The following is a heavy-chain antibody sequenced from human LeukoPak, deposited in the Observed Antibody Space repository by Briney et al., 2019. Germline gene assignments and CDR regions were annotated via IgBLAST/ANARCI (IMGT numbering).Heavy chain of an antibody. D-gene: IGHD2-2*01. CDR1: GFTFSGFA. CDR3: ARGVGVPPKLDY. CDR2: IRSKANSYAT. V-gene: IGHV3-73*01. Sequence: GGSLRLSCAASGFTFSGFAMHWVRQASGKGLEWVGRIRSKANSYATAYGASVKGRFTISRDDSKNTADLQMNSLKTEDTAVYYCARGVGVPPKLDYWGQGTLVTVSS. J-gene: IGHJ4*02.